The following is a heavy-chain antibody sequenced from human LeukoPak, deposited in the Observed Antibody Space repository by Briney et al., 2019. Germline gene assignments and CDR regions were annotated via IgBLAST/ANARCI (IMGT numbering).Heavy chain of an antibody. Sequence: GGSLRLSCAASGFSFKDTGMHWVRQAPGKGPEWLTIIWFDGSTKYYADSVKGRFTVSRDNAKNTLYLQVNNLRAEDTAVYYCARGPNSNWSGLDFWGQGTLLTVSS. CDR1: GFSFKDTG. V-gene: IGHV3-33*03. CDR2: IWFDGSTK. D-gene: IGHD6-6*01. CDR3: ARGPNSNWSGLDF. J-gene: IGHJ4*02.